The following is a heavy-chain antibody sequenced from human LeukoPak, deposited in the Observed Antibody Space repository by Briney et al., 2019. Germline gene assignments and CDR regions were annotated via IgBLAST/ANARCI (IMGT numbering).Heavy chain of an antibody. D-gene: IGHD1-26*01. CDR1: GYTFIRYY. Sequence: RASVKVSCKASGYTFIRYYMYWVRQAPGQGLEWMGIINPSGGSTGYAQKFQGRLSLTRDMSTSTDYMELSSLRSEDTAVYYCARDNSVGDTAWWFDPWGQGTLVTVSS. J-gene: IGHJ5*02. V-gene: IGHV1-46*01. CDR2: INPSGGST. CDR3: ARDNSVGDTAWWFDP.